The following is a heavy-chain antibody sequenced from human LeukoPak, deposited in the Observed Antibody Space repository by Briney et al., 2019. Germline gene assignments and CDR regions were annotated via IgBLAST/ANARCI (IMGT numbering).Heavy chain of an antibody. Sequence: GGSLRLSCAASGFTFSSYGMHWVRQAPGKGLEWVAFIRYDGSNKYYADSVKGRFTISRDNSKNTLYLQINSLRAEDTAVYYCASLGGVTMIVVVEVYWGQGTLVTVSS. CDR3: ASLGGVTMIVVVEVY. D-gene: IGHD3-22*01. CDR1: GFTFSSYG. CDR2: IRYDGSNK. J-gene: IGHJ4*02. V-gene: IGHV3-30*02.